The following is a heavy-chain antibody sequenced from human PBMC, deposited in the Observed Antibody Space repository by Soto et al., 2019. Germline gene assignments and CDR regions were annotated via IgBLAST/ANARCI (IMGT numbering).Heavy chain of an antibody. Sequence: GASVKVSCKASGGTFSSYAISWVRQAPGQGLEWMGGISANYGTTNYAQKLQGRVTMTTDTSTSTAYMELRSLRSDDTAVYYCARDKRHGMDVWGQGTTVTVSS. CDR2: ISANYGTT. V-gene: IGHV1-18*01. J-gene: IGHJ6*02. D-gene: IGHD6-25*01. CDR1: GGTFSSYA. CDR3: ARDKRHGMDV.